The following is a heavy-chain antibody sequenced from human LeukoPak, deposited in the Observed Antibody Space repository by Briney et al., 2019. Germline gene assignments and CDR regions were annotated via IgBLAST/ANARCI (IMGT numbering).Heavy chain of an antibody. J-gene: IGHJ4*02. CDR2: IYYTGST. CDR1: GASISSGGYL. V-gene: IGHV4-31*03. D-gene: IGHD6-19*01. CDR3: ARYRSRSFYFDY. Sequence: SETLSLTCTVSGASISSGGYLWSWNRQHPGKGLEWIGYIYYTGSTYYNPSLKSRATITVDTSNDQLSLKLSSVTAADTAVYYCARYRSRSFYFDYWGLGTLVTVSS.